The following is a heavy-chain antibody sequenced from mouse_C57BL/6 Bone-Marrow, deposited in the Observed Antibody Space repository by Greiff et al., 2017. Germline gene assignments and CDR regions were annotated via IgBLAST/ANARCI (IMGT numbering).Heavy chain of an antibody. D-gene: IGHD2-1*01. CDR3: ARWGYGNYDGY. CDR1: GYTFTNYW. V-gene: IGHV1-63*01. J-gene: IGHJ2*01. Sequence: QVHVKQSGAELVRPGTSVKMSCKASGYTFTNYWIGWAKQRPGHGLEWIGDIYPGGGYTNYNEKFKGKATLTADKSSSTAYMQFSSLTSEDSAIYYCARWGYGNYDGYWGQGTTLTVSS. CDR2: IYPGGGYT.